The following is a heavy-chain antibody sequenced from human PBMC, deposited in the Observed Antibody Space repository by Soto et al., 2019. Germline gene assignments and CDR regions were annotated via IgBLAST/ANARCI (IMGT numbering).Heavy chain of an antibody. CDR3: ARAYSDAFDI. D-gene: IGHD2-15*01. CDR2: ISSSGTGI. CDR1: GFTFRDYY. V-gene: IGHV3-11*01. Sequence: QVQLVESGGGLVKPGGSLRLSCAASGFTFRDYYMTWIRQAPGKGLEWVSYISSSGTGIYYADSVKGRFTISRDNAKNSLYLQTSSLRAEDTAMYYCARAYSDAFDIWGQGTMVTVSS. J-gene: IGHJ3*02.